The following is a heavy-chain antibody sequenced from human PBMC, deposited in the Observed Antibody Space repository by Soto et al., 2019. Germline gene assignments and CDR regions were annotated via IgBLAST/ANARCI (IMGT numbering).Heavy chain of an antibody. Sequence: ASVKVSCKASQYTFTGHFVHWVRQAPGQGLEWMGWINPKNGATNYAQNFQDWVTMTRDTSISTAYMELRSLRPDDTALYYFATNDGGGSGSQLNYWGQGTLVTVSS. D-gene: IGHD6-19*01. V-gene: IGHV1-2*04. J-gene: IGHJ4*02. CDR2: INPKNGAT. CDR1: QYTFTGHF. CDR3: ATNDGGGSGSQLNY.